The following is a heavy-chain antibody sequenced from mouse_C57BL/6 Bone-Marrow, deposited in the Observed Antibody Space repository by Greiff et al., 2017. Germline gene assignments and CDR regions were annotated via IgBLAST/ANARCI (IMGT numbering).Heavy chain of an antibody. CDR3: ARGSYYDFTWFAY. Sequence: QVQLQQSGAELARPGASVKLSCKASGYTFTSYGISWVKQRTGQGLEWIGEIYPRSGNTYYNEKFKGKATLTVDKSSSTAYMELRSLTSEDSAVYFCARGSYYDFTWFAYWGQGTLVTVSA. CDR2: IYPRSGNT. J-gene: IGHJ3*01. V-gene: IGHV1-81*01. D-gene: IGHD2-4*01. CDR1: GYTFTSYG.